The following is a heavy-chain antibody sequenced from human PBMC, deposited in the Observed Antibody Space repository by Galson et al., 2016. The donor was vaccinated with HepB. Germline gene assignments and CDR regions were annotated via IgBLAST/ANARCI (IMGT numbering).Heavy chain of an antibody. J-gene: IGHJ3*02. D-gene: IGHD3-3*01. Sequence: ETLSLTCTVSGGSIRSYYWSWIRQPAGKGLEWIGRIYTSGTTNYNPSLKSRVTMSVDTSKNQFSLKLTSGTAADTAVYYCAKIRVTTFGPDAFDIWGQGTKVTVSS. V-gene: IGHV4-4*07. CDR1: GGSIRSYY. CDR3: AKIRVTTFGPDAFDI. CDR2: IYTSGTT.